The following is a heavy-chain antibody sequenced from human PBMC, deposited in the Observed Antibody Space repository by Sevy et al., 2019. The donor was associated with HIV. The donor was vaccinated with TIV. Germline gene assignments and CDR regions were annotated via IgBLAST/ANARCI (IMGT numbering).Heavy chain of an antibody. Sequence: GGSLRLSCAASGFTFNFFSMHWVRQAPGKGLEWVATISFDGSNEHYADSVKGRFTISRDNSKNSLFLQMNSLSADDSAVYYCALERLSSAVAEYFHNLGQGTLFTVSS. CDR2: ISFDGSNE. CDR1: GFTFNFFS. V-gene: IGHV3-30-3*01. D-gene: IGHD1-1*01. J-gene: IGHJ1*01. CDR3: ALERLSSAVAEYFHN.